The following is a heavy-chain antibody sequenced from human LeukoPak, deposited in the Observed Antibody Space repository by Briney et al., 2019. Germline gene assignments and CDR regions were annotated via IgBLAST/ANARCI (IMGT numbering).Heavy chain of an antibody. CDR1: GCTFTSYG. Sequence: GASVKVSCKASGCTFTSYGISWVRQAPGQGLEWMGWISAYNGNTNYAQKLQGRVTMTTDTSTSTAYMELRSLRSDDTAVYYGARSAQDRNWFDPWGQGTLVTVSS. J-gene: IGHJ5*02. CDR2: ISAYNGNT. CDR3: ARSAQDRNWFDP. D-gene: IGHD2-15*01. V-gene: IGHV1-18*01.